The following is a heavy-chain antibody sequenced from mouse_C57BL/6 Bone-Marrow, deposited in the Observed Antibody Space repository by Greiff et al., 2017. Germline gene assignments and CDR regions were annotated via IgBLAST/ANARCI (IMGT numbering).Heavy chain of an antibody. V-gene: IGHV1-64*01. Sequence: QVQLKESGAELVKPGASVKLSCKASGYTFTSYWMHWVKQRPGQGLEWIGMIHPNSGSTNYNEKFKSKATLTVDKSSSTAYMQLSSLTSEDSAVYYCARMDSNYVGYWGQGTTLTVSS. CDR2: IHPNSGST. D-gene: IGHD2-5*01. CDR1: GYTFTSYW. CDR3: ARMDSNYVGY. J-gene: IGHJ2*01.